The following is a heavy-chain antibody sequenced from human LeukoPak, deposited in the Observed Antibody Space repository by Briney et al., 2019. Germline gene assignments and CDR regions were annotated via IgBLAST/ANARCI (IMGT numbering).Heavy chain of an antibody. V-gene: IGHV4-4*07. CDR3: ARDSRSGTSVFFDY. CDR2: IYTSGST. J-gene: IGHJ4*02. CDR1: GGSISSYY. D-gene: IGHD2-2*01. Sequence: PSETLSLTCTVSGGSISSYYWSWIRQPAGKGLEWIGRIYTSGSTNYNPSLKSRVTMSVDTSKNQFSLKLSSVTAADTAVYYCARDSRSGTSVFFDYWGQGTLVTVSS.